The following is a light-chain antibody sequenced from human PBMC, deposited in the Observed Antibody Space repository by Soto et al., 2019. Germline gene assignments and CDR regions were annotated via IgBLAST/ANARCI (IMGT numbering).Light chain of an antibody. J-gene: IGKJ5*01. CDR1: QSISIG. CDR2: GAS. V-gene: IGKV3D-15*01. CDR3: QQYNKWPLIT. Sequence: EIVMTQSLATLSVSPGERATLSCRASQSISIGLAWYRQKPGQPPRLLIYGASTRATGTPARFSGSGSGTEFTLTISSLQSEDFALYYCQQYNKWPLITFGQGTRLE.